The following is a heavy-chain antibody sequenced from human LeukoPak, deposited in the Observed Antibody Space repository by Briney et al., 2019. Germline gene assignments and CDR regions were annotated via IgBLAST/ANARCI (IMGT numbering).Heavy chain of an antibody. D-gene: IGHD6-13*01. CDR1: GFTFGSYW. CDR2: VKQDGREE. CDR3: ARDIAAAGTEGWFDP. J-gene: IGHJ5*02. V-gene: IGHV3-7*03. Sequence: GGSLRLSCVVSGFTFGSYWMSWVRQAPGKGLELVASVKQDGREEYYVDSVKGRFTISRDNAKNLLYLQMNSLRAEDTAVYYCARDIAAAGTEGWFDPWGQGTLVTVSS.